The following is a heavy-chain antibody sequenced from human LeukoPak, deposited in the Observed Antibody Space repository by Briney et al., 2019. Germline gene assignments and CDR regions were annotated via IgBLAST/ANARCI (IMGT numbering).Heavy chain of an antibody. CDR2: ISAYNGNT. V-gene: IGHV1-18*01. CDR1: GYTFTSYG. D-gene: IGHD2-15*01. CDR3: AGHCSGGSCYSVFGAGIDY. J-gene: IGHJ4*02. Sequence: ASVKVSCKASGYTFTSYGISWVRQAPGQGLEWMGWISAYNGNTNYAQKLQGRVTMTTDTSTSTAYMELRSLRSDDTAVYYCAGHCSGGSCYSVFGAGIDYWGQGTLVTVSS.